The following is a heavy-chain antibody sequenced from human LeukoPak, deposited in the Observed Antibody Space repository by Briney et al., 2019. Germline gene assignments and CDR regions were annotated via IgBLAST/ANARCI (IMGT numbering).Heavy chain of an antibody. CDR2: IYPGDSDT. J-gene: IGHJ4*02. CDR1: GYSFTSYW. CDR3: ARSEHYYDSSGYHYFDY. V-gene: IGHV5-51*01. D-gene: IGHD3-22*01. Sequence: GESLKISCKDSGYSFTSYWIGLMRQMPGKGLEWMGIIYPGDSDTRYSPSFQGQVTVSADKSISTAYLQWSSLKASDTAMYYCARSEHYYDSSGYHYFDYWGQGTLVTVSS.